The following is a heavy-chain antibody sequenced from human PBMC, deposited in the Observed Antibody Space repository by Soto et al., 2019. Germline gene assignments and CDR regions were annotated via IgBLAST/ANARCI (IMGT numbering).Heavy chain of an antibody. Sequence: QVQLVESGGGVVQPGRSLRLSCAASGFTFNVYGMHWVRQAPGKGLEWVAVSSYDESNKYYGDSVKGRITISRDNSRNTLNLQMNSLRAEDTGVYYCEKDSKHSWNSPCDYWGRGTLVTVSS. CDR1: GFTFNVYG. CDR2: SSYDESNK. J-gene: IGHJ4*02. V-gene: IGHV3-30*18. D-gene: IGHD1-7*01. CDR3: EKDSKHSWNSPCDY.